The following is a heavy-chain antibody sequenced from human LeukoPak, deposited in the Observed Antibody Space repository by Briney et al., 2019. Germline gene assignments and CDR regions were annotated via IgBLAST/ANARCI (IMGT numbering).Heavy chain of an antibody. CDR2: FSHSGGT. Sequence: SETLSLTCAAYGGSLSDYYLTWIRQPPGKGLEWIGEFSHSGGTNYSPSLKSRATISVDTSKNQFSLSLSSVTAADTAAYYCARGVSLYPNWGQGTLVTVSS. V-gene: IGHV4-34*01. CDR3: ARGVSLYPN. D-gene: IGHD2-15*01. J-gene: IGHJ4*02. CDR1: GGSLSDYY.